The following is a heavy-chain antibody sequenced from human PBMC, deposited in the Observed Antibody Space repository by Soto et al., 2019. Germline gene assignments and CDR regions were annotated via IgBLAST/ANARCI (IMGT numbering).Heavy chain of an antibody. Sequence: PGGSLRLSCAASGFTFSSYAMSWVRQAPGKGLEWVSAISGSGGSTYYADSVKGRFTISRDNSKNTLYLQMNSLRAEDTAVYYCAREVVMVYAIRGTYFDYWGQGTLVTVSS. D-gene: IGHD2-8*01. CDR1: GFTFSSYA. V-gene: IGHV3-23*01. CDR3: AREVVMVYAIRGTYFDY. J-gene: IGHJ4*02. CDR2: ISGSGGST.